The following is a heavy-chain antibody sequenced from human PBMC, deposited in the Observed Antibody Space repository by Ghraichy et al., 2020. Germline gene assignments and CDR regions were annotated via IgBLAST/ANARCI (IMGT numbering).Heavy chain of an antibody. J-gene: IGHJ5*02. CDR1: GGSISSYY. CDR3: ARGLEATTNWFDP. V-gene: IGHV4-59*01. D-gene: IGHD5-12*01. Sequence: SETLSLTCTVSGGSISSYYWSWIRQPPGKGLEWIGYIYYSGSTNYNPSLKSRVTISVDTSKNQFSLKLSSVTAADTAVYYCARGLEATTNWFDPWGQGTLVTVSS. CDR2: IYYSGST.